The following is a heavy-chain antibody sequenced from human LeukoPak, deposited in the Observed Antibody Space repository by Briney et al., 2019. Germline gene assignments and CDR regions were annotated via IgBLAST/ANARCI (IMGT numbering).Heavy chain of an antibody. J-gene: IGHJ4*02. CDR1: GFTFSSYW. D-gene: IGHD3-22*01. V-gene: IGHV3-7*01. Sequence: GGSLRLSCAASGFTFSSYWMSWVRQAPGKGLEWVANMKQDGSEKYYVDSVKGRFTISRDNAKNSLYLQMNSLRAEDTAVYYCAREFPYYYDSSGYLYYFDYWGQGTLVTVSS. CDR2: MKQDGSEK. CDR3: AREFPYYYDSSGYLYYFDY.